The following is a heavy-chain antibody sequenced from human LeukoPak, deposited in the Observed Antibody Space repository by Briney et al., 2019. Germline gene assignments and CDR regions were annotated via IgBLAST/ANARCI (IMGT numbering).Heavy chain of an antibody. CDR2: INPNSGDT. Sequence: ASVKVSCKASGNTFAGYYMHWVRQAPGQGLEWMGWINPNSGDTNYAQKFQGRVTMTRDTFISTAYMELSSLRSDDTAVYYCVLAAADTPNFWGQGTLVTVSS. CDR3: VLAAADTPNF. D-gene: IGHD6-13*01. V-gene: IGHV1-2*02. J-gene: IGHJ4*02. CDR1: GNTFAGYY.